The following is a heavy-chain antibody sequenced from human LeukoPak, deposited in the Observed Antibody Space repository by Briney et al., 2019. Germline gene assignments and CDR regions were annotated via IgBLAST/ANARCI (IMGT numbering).Heavy chain of an antibody. Sequence: GGSLRLSCAASGFTFSDYYMSWIRKAPGKGLEWVSYISSSGSTTYYADSVKGRFTISRDNAKNSLYLQMNSLRAEDTAVYYCARQDYVWGSLDYWGQGTLVTVSS. CDR2: ISSSGSTT. J-gene: IGHJ4*02. CDR3: ARQDYVWGSLDY. V-gene: IGHV3-11*01. D-gene: IGHD3-16*01. CDR1: GFTFSDYY.